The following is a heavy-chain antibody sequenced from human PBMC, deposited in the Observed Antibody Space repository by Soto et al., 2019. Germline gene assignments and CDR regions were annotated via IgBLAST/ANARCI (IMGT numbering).Heavy chain of an antibody. D-gene: IGHD4-17*01. Sequence: SETLSLTCTVSGGSISSSSYYWGWIRQPPGKGLEWIGSIYYSGSTYYNPSLKSRVTISVDTSKNQFSLKLSSVTAADTAVYYCASSDDYGDSYYFDSWGQGTLVTFS. CDR1: GGSISSSSYY. CDR2: IYYSGST. J-gene: IGHJ4*02. CDR3: ASSDDYGDSYYFDS. V-gene: IGHV4-39*01.